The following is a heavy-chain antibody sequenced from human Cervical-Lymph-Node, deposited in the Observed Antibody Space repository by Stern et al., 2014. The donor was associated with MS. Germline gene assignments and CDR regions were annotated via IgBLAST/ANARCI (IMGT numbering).Heavy chain of an antibody. D-gene: IGHD2-8*02. CDR2: VYYSGAT. Sequence: QVQLQESGPGLVKPSETLSLTCAVSGDSISSYTHYWAWIRQPPGKGLEWIGSVYYSGATYYNPSLKSPVTISVDTSKNHFPLGLTPVTAADTAVYYCAKHACTGAACPFDLWGQGTLVTVSS. CDR1: GDSISSYTHY. V-gene: IGHV4-39*01. CDR3: AKHACTGAACPFDL. J-gene: IGHJ4*02.